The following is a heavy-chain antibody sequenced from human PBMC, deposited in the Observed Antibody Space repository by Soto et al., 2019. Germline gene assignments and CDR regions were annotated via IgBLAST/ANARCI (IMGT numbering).Heavy chain of an antibody. CDR2: TKQDGREK. D-gene: IGHD6-13*01. J-gene: IGHJ4*02. Sequence: GASLILSCVASGFTMSNHWMSWVRQAPGKGPQWVANTKQDGREKYSVYSVKGLFTISRDNAKNSLYLQRNSRRVEDTAVYYCARVATPIARIDYWGPGTLVTVSS. CDR3: ARVATPIARIDY. V-gene: IGHV3-7*01. CDR1: GFTMSNHW.